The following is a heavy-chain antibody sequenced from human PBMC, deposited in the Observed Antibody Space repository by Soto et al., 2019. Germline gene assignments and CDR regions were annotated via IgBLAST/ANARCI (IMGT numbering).Heavy chain of an antibody. Sequence: NPSETLSLTCTVSGGSISSGGYYWSWIRQHPGKGLEWIGYIYYSGSTYYNPSLKSRVTISVDTSKNQFSLKLSSVTAADTAVYYCARVGKGYTENWFDPWGQGTLVTVSS. D-gene: IGHD2-2*02. J-gene: IGHJ5*02. CDR2: IYYSGST. V-gene: IGHV4-31*03. CDR1: GGSISSGGYY. CDR3: ARVGKGYTENWFDP.